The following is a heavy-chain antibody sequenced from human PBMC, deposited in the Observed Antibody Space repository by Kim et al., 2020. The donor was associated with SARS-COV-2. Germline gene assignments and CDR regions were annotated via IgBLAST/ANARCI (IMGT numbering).Heavy chain of an antibody. Sequence: ASVKVSCKASGYTFTSYYMHWVRQAPGQGLEWMGIINPSGGSTSYAQKFQGRVTMTRDTSTSTVYMELSSLRSEDTAVYYCARGGELTLRWLQVVFFDYWGQGTLVTVSS. D-gene: IGHD5-12*01. CDR1: GYTFTSYY. J-gene: IGHJ4*02. CDR3: ARGGELTLRWLQVVFFDY. CDR2: INPSGGST. V-gene: IGHV1-46*01.